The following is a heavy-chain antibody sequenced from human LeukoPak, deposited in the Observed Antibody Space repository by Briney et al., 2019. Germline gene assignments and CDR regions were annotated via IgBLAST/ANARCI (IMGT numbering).Heavy chain of an antibody. Sequence: GGSLRLSCAASVFTFDHYAMYWVRQAPGKGLEWVSLIRGDGDSTYFADSVKGRFTISRDNSKNSLYLQMNSLRTEDAALYDCAKESIYYGRSFDLWGRGTLVTVSS. CDR1: VFTFDHYA. J-gene: IGHJ2*01. CDR2: IRGDGDST. V-gene: IGHV3-43*02. CDR3: AKESIYYGRSFDL. D-gene: IGHD1-26*01.